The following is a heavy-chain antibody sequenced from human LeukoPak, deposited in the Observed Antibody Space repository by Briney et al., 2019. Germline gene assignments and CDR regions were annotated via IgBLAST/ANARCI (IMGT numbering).Heavy chain of an antibody. D-gene: IGHD3-22*01. CDR2: ISYDGSNK. CDR1: GFTFSSYA. J-gene: IGHJ6*04. CDR3: ARTLVVVRYYGMDV. Sequence: GRSLRLSCAASGFTFSSYAMHWVRQAPGKGLEWVAVISYDGSNKYYADSVKGRFTISRDNSKNTLYLQMNSLRAEDTAVYYCARTLVVVRYYGMDVWGEGTTVTVSS. V-gene: IGHV3-30-3*01.